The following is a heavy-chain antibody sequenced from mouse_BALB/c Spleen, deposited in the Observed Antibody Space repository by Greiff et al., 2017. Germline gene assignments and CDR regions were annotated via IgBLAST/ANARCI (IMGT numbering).Heavy chain of an antibody. D-gene: IGHD1-1*01. CDR3: ARHVDYYGSSYDWYFDV. V-gene: IGHV5-12-2*01. Sequence: EVMLVESGGGLVQPGGSLKLSCAASGFTFSSYTMSWVRQTPEKRLEWVAYISNGGGSTYYPDTVKGRFTISRDNAKNTLYLQMSSLKSEDTAMYYCARHVDYYGSSYDWYFDVWGAGTTVTVSS. J-gene: IGHJ1*01. CDR2: ISNGGGST. CDR1: GFTFSSYT.